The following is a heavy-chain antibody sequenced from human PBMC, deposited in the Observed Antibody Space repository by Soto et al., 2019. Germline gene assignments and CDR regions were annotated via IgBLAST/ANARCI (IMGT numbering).Heavy chain of an antibody. CDR2: ISWDGGST. J-gene: IGHJ6*02. CDR1: GFTFDDYA. D-gene: IGHD2-8*01. V-gene: IGHV3-43D*04. Sequence: EVQLVESGGVVVQPGGSLRLSCAASGFTFDDYAMHWVHQAPGKGLEWVSLISWDGGSTYYADSVKGRFTISRDNSKNSLYLQMNSLRAEDTALYYCAKGGCTNGVCHPRYGMDVWGQGTTVTVSS. CDR3: AKGGCTNGVCHPRYGMDV.